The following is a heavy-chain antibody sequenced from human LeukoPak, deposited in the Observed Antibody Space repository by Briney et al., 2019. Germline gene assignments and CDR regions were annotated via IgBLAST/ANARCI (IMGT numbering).Heavy chain of an antibody. J-gene: IGHJ3*02. D-gene: IGHD3-3*01. CDR2: TYPGDSDT. Sequence: GESLKISCKGSRYSFASYWIGWVRQMPGKGLEWMGITYPGDSDTRYSPSFQGQVTISADKSISTAYLQWSSLKSSDTAMYYCARTNYDLSNAFDIWGQGTVVTVSP. CDR3: ARTNYDLSNAFDI. V-gene: IGHV5-51*01. CDR1: RYSFASYW.